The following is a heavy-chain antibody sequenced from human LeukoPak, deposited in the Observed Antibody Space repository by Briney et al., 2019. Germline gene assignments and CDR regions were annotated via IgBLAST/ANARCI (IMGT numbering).Heavy chain of an antibody. CDR3: ARARRDIVVVVAASLDY. V-gene: IGHV3-53*01. J-gene: IGHJ4*02. CDR1: GFTVSSNY. D-gene: IGHD2-15*01. Sequence: PGGSLRLSCAASGFTVSSNYMSWVRQAPGKGLEWVSVIYSGGSTYYADSVKGRFTISRDNSKNTLYLQMNSLRAEDTAVYYCARARRDIVVVVAASLDYWGQGTLVTVSS. CDR2: IYSGGST.